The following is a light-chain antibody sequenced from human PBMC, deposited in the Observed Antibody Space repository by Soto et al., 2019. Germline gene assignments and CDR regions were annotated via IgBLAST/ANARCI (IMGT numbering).Light chain of an antibody. CDR3: QQYGSSLPMYT. J-gene: IGKJ2*01. V-gene: IGKV3-20*01. Sequence: EIVLTQSPGTLSLSPGERATLSCRASQSVSSSYLAWYQQKPGQAPRLLIYGASSRATGIPDRFSGSGSGTDFTLTISRLEPEDFAVYYCQQYGSSLPMYTFRQGTKLEIK. CDR2: GAS. CDR1: QSVSSSY.